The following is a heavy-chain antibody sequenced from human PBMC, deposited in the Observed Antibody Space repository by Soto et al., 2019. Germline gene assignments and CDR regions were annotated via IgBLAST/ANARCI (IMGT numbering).Heavy chain of an antibody. CDR3: ARQGFGPLHGLVDV. Sequence: QVQLQESGPGLVKPSETLSLSCTVSGGSISSYYWSWFRQSPGKRMEWIGYVHHSWGSSYNPSLQSRVALSLDTSKSQFSLKVTSVTATYTAVYYCARQGFGPLHGLVDVWGQGTTVTVSS. J-gene: IGHJ6*02. V-gene: IGHV4-59*08. CDR1: GGSISSYY. CDR2: VHHSWGS. D-gene: IGHD3-10*01.